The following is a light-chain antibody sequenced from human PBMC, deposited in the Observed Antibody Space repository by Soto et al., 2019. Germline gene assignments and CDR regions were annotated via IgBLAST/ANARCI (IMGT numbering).Light chain of an antibody. J-gene: IGLJ1*01. CDR3: SSYTTGSTLYV. Sequence: QSVLTQPASVSGSPGQSITISCTGSSNDIGAYKYVSWYQQYPGKAPKLIIFEVSNRPSGVSNRFSGSKSGNTASLTIAGLQADDEADYHCSSYTTGSTLYVFGGGTKVTVL. CDR1: SNDIGAYKY. V-gene: IGLV2-14*01. CDR2: EVS.